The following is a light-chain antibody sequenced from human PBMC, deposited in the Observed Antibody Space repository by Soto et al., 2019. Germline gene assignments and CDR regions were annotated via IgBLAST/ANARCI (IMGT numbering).Light chain of an antibody. V-gene: IGLV2-18*02. CDR3: SSYTSSSTYV. Sequence: QSALTQPPSVSGSPGQSVTISCTGTSSDVGSYNRVSWYQQSPGTAPKLMIYEVSNRPSGVPDRFSGSKSGNMASLTISGLQAEDEADYYCSSYTSSSTYVFGTGTKLTVL. CDR2: EVS. J-gene: IGLJ1*01. CDR1: SSDVGSYNR.